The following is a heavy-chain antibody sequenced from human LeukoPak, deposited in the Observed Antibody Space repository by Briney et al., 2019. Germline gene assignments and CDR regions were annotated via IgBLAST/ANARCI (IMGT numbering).Heavy chain of an antibody. J-gene: IGHJ6*03. CDR3: ARHVVSIAARPVYYYYMDV. D-gene: IGHD6-6*01. V-gene: IGHV5-51*01. CDR1: GYSFTSYW. Sequence: GESLKISCKGSGYSFTSYWIGWVRQMPGKGLEWMGIIYPGDSDTRYSPSFQGQVTISADKSISTAYLQWSSLKASDTAMYYCARHVVSIAARPVYYYYMDVWGKGTTVTVSS. CDR2: IYPGDSDT.